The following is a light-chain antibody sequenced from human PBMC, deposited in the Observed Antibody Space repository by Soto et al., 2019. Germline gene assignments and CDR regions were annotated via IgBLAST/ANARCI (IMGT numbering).Light chain of an antibody. CDR2: EVS. CDR3: SSYTITTALV. CDR1: SSDVGGYNF. V-gene: IGLV2-14*01. J-gene: IGLJ1*01. Sequence: QSVLTQPASVSGSPGQSITISCTGTSSDVGGYNFVSWYQQHPGKAPKLMISEVSNRPSGVSNRFSGSKSGNTASPTISGLQTEDEADYYCSSYTITTALVFGSGTKVTVL.